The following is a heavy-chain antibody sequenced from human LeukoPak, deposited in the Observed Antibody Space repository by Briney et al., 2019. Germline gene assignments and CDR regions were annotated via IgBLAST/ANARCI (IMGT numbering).Heavy chain of an antibody. CDR3: ARGPNSNWSGLDF. J-gene: IGHJ4*02. CDR2: ISPTGGTT. CDR1: GFSFSGHW. Sequence: PGGSLRLSCTASGFSFSGHWMHWVRQLPGKGLVWVSRISPTGGTTSYADSVKGRFTVSRDNAKNTLYLQVNNLRAEDTAVYYCARGPNSNWSGLDFWGQGTLLTVSS. V-gene: IGHV3-74*01. D-gene: IGHD6-6*01.